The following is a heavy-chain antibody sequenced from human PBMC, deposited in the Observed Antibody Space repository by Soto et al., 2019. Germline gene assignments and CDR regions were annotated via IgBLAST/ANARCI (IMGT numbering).Heavy chain of an antibody. J-gene: IGHJ4*02. CDR2: LLRSGSTT. Sequence: LRLSFAASGFTFTNYAMTWARQAPGKGLEWVSSLLRSGSTTYYADSVKGRFTISSDISANSLYLQMDSLRAEDTAVYYCAKDAVSGDGIWLLDSWGQGTVVTVSS. CDR3: AKDAVSGDGIWLLDS. CDR1: GFTFTNYA. V-gene: IGHV3-23*01. D-gene: IGHD4-17*01.